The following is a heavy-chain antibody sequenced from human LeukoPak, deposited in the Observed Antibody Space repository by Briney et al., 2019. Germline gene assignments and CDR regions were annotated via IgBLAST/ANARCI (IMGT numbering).Heavy chain of an antibody. V-gene: IGHV3-7*01. CDR3: ARDGAFRIYDY. D-gene: IGHD3-3*02. CDR2: IKQDGNEK. Sequence: GGSLRLSCAASGFTFRRYWMTWVRQAPGKGGEGVAGIKQDGNEKYYVDSVKGRFTVSRDNARISLYLQMSSLRADDTAVYYCARDGAFRIYDYWGQGTLVTVSS. CDR1: GFTFRRYW. J-gene: IGHJ4*02.